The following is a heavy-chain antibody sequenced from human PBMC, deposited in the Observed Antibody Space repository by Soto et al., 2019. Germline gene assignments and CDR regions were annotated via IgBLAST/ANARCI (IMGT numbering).Heavy chain of an antibody. CDR1: GGTFSSYT. J-gene: IGHJ4*02. D-gene: IGHD6-13*01. V-gene: IGHV1-69*04. CDR3: ARDRTAGIAAAGTLDY. CDR2: IIPILGIA. Sequence: ASVKVSCKASGGTFSSYTISWVRQAPGQGLEWMGRIIPILGIANYAQKFQGRVTITRDTSTSTVYMELSSLRSEDTAVYYCARDRTAGIAAAGTLDYWGQGTLVTVS.